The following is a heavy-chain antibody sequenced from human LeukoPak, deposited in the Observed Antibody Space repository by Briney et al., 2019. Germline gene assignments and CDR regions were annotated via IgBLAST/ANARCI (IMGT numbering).Heavy chain of an antibody. Sequence: PGGSLRLSCAASGFTFSSYEMNWVRQAPGKGLEWVSYISSSGSTIYYAVSVKGRFTISRDNAKNSLYLQMNSLRAEDTAVYYCARGGSGLYDILTGQEFDYWGQGTLVTVSS. CDR2: ISSSGSTI. V-gene: IGHV3-48*03. D-gene: IGHD3-9*01. CDR1: GFTFSSYE. CDR3: ARGGSGLYDILTGQEFDY. J-gene: IGHJ4*02.